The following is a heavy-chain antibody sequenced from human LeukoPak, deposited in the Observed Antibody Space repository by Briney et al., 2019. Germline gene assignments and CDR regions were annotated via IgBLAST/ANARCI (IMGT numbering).Heavy chain of an antibody. CDR3: ARETPYSNSWPDLDS. V-gene: IGHV3-48*01. CDR2: IILSGSTI. CDR1: GFTFGNYN. J-gene: IGHJ4*02. Sequence: GGSLRLSWAASGFTFGNYNMHWVRQAPGKGLEWVSYIILSGSTIYYADSGEGRFTISRDNARNSLYLQMNGLRAEDTAIYYCARETPYSNSWPDLDSWGQRTLVTVSS. D-gene: IGHD6-13*01.